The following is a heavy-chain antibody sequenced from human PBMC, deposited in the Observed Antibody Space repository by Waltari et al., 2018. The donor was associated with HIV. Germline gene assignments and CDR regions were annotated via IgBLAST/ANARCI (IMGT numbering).Heavy chain of an antibody. CDR3: ARDRNDPYYYYGMDV. CDR2: ISSSSSTI. Sequence: GKGLEWVSYISSSSSTIYYADSVKGRFTISRDNAKNSLYLQMNSLRAEDTAVYYCARDRNDPYYYYGMDVWGQGTTVTVSS. J-gene: IGHJ6*02. V-gene: IGHV3-48*01. D-gene: IGHD1-1*01.